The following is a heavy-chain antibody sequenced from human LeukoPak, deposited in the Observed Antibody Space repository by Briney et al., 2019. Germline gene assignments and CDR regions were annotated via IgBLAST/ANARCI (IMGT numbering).Heavy chain of an antibody. CDR3: ATFTIFGVVIPYFDY. CDR2: FDPEDGET. J-gene: IGHJ4*02. V-gene: IGHV1-24*01. CDR1: GYTLTELS. Sequence: ASVKVSCKVSGYTLTELSMHWVRQAPGKGLEWMGGFDPEDGETIYAQKFQGRVTMTEDTSTDTAYMELSSLRSEDTAVYYCATFTIFGVVIPYFDYWGQGTLVTVSS. D-gene: IGHD3-3*01.